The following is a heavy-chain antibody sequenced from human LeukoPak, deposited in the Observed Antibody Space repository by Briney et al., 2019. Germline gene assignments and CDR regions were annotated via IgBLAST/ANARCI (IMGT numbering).Heavy chain of an antibody. V-gene: IGHV3-21*01. CDR3: ARDDQLLNDYYYYGMDV. CDR1: GXTFSSYS. J-gene: IGHJ6*02. D-gene: IGHD2-2*01. Sequence: GGSLRLSCAASGXTFSSYSMNWVRQAPGKGLEWVSSISSSSSYIYYADSVKGRFTISRDNAKNSLYLQMNSLRAEDTAVYYCARDDQLLNDYYYYGMDVWGQGTSVTVSS. CDR2: ISSSSSYI.